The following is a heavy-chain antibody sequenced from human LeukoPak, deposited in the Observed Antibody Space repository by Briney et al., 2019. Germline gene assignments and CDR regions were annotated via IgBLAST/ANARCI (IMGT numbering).Heavy chain of an antibody. D-gene: IGHD1-14*01. Sequence: TGGSLRLSCAASGFTFSSYAMHWVRQAPGKGLEWVAVISYDGSNKYYADSVKGRFTISRDNSENTLYLQMNSLRAEDTAVYYCARASNAAEVGWGQGTLVTVSS. V-gene: IGHV3-30*04. J-gene: IGHJ4*02. CDR1: GFTFSSYA. CDR2: ISYDGSNK. CDR3: ARASNAAEVG.